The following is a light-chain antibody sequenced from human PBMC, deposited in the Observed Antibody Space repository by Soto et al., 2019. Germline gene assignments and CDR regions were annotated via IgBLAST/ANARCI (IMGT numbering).Light chain of an antibody. CDR1: QSISSY. V-gene: IGKV1-39*01. CDR2: AAS. CDR3: QQSFSTPWT. J-gene: IGKJ1*01. Sequence: DIPMTQSPSSLSASVGDRVTITCRASQSISSYLNWYQQKPGKAPKLLVYAASSLQSGVRSRFSGSGSGTDFTLTISSLQPEDFAPYYCQQSFSTPWTFGQGTKVESK.